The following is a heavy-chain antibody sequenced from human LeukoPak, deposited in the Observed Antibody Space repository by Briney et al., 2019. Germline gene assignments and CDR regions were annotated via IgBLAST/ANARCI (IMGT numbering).Heavy chain of an antibody. V-gene: IGHV3-21*01. J-gene: IGHJ4*02. CDR1: GFTFSTYS. Sequence: GGSLRLSCAASGFTFSTYSMNWVRQAPGKGLEWVSSMSSSSSYIFYADSVKGRFTISRDNAKNSLYLQMNSLRAEDTAVYYCARDRGSGSPFDYWGQGSLVTVS. D-gene: IGHD3-10*01. CDR2: MSSSSSYI. CDR3: ARDRGSGSPFDY.